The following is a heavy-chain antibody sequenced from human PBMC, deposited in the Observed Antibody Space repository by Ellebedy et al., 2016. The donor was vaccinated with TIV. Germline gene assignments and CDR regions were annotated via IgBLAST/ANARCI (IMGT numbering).Heavy chain of an antibody. D-gene: IGHD5-24*01. CDR3: ARDMGRWLQFLGF. Sequence: GESLKISCAASGFTFSSYNIIWVRQAPGKGLEWISYISSDTFTTEYADFVKGRFTISRDNAKNSVYLQMKSLRAEDTAVYFCARDMGRWLQFLGFWGQGTLVTVSS. CDR2: ISSDTFTT. V-gene: IGHV3-48*04. J-gene: IGHJ4*02. CDR1: GFTFSSYN.